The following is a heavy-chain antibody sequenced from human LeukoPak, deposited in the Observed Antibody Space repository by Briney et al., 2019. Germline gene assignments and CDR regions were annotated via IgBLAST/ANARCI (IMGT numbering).Heavy chain of an antibody. J-gene: IGHJ6*03. CDR1: GFTFSSYS. CDR2: ISSSSSPI. D-gene: IGHD4-23*01. V-gene: IGHV3-48*01. Sequence: PGGSLRLSCAASGFTFSSYSMNWVRQAPGKARDGVSYISSSSSPIYYADFVKGRFTISRDNAKNSLYLEMNSLTAEDTAVYYCARKLLRADYYYIDVWGKGTTVTVSS. CDR3: ARKLLRADYYYIDV.